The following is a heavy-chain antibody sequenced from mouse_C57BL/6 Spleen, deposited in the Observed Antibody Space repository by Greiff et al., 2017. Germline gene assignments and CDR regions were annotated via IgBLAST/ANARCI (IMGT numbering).Heavy chain of an antibody. CDR1: GFSLTSYG. CDR3: AERNYGGAWFAY. J-gene: IGHJ3*01. V-gene: IGHV2-9*01. D-gene: IGHD2-4*01. CDR2: IWGGGST. Sequence: VKLMESGPGLVAPSQSLSITCTVSGFSLTSYGVDWVRQPPGKGLEWLGVIWGGGSTNYNSALMSRLSISKDNSKSKVFLKMNSLQADDTAMYYCAERNYGGAWFAYWGQGTLVTVSA.